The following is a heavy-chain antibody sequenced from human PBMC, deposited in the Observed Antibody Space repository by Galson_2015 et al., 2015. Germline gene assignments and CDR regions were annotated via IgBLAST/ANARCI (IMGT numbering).Heavy chain of an antibody. J-gene: IGHJ4*02. CDR1: GDSVSSKSAA. Sequence: CAISGDSVSSKSAAWNWIRQSPSRGLEWLGRTYYRSKRSNNYAVSVKSRITINPDSSKNQFSLQLNSVTPGDTAVYYCARGDQIFDYWGQGTLVTVSS. CDR2: TYYRSKRSN. CDR3: ARGDQIFDY. V-gene: IGHV6-1*01.